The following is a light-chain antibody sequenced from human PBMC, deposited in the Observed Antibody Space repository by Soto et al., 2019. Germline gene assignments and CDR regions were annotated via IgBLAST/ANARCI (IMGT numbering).Light chain of an antibody. CDR2: TVT. CDR1: SSDVGNGNDS. V-gene: IGLV2-14*01. Sequence: QSVLTQPASVSGSPGQSITLPCSGSSSDVGNGNDSVSCYQQHPGKAPKSITYTVTTRPSAVSSRFSSSKSGNRASLTISGLQAEDEADYYCSSYTVWVAAAVFGTG. J-gene: IGLJ1*01. CDR3: SSYTVWVAAAV.